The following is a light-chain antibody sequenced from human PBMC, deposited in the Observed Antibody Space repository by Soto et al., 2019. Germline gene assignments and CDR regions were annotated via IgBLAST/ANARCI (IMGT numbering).Light chain of an antibody. Sequence: EIVMTQSPATLSVSPGERGTLSCRASQSVAANLAWYQQKSGQAPRLLFYGPSRATGVPAKFSASGSGTEFTLSFSSLQSEDFAIYYCQQYHKWPLTLGGGTRVEI. V-gene: IGKV3-15*01. CDR1: QSVAAN. CDR3: QQYHKWPLT. J-gene: IGKJ4*01. CDR2: GPS.